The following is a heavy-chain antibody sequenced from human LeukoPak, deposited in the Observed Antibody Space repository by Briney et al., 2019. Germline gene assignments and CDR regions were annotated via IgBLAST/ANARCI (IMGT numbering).Heavy chain of an antibody. J-gene: IGHJ4*02. D-gene: IGHD5-12*01. V-gene: IGHV3-30*04. CDR3: ARDQLAYSGYDTLFDY. CDR1: GFTFNSYA. Sequence: PGGSLRLSCAASGFTFNSYAIHWVRQAPGKGLEWVAVISYDGSNKYYAESVKGRFTISRDNSKNTLYLQLNSRRPDDTAVYYCARDQLAYSGYDTLFDYWGQGTLVTVSS. CDR2: ISYDGSNK.